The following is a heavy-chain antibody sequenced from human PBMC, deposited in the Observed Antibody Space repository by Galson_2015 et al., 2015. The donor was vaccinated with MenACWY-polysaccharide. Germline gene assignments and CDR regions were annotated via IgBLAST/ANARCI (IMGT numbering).Heavy chain of an antibody. D-gene: IGHD1-7*01. CDR3: ARENYYFDN. Sequence: CAISGDSVSSNSATWNWIRQSPSRGLEWLGRTYYRSKWYNDYAVSVKGRMTINPDTSKNQFFLQLNPVTPEDTAVYYCARENYYFDNWGQGTLVTVSS. J-gene: IGHJ4*02. CDR1: GDSVSSNSAT. V-gene: IGHV6-1*01. CDR2: TYYRSKWYN.